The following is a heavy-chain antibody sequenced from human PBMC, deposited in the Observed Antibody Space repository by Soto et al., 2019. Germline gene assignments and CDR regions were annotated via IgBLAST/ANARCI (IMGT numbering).Heavy chain of an antibody. V-gene: IGHV1-2*04. CDR3: ARDNYGSGKSFDY. Sequence: QVQLVQSGAEVKKPGASVKVSCKASGYTFTGYYMHWVRQAPGQGLEWMGWINPNSGGTNYAQKCQGWVTMTRDTSISTAYMELSRLRSDDTAVYYCARDNYGSGKSFDYWGQGTLVTVSS. J-gene: IGHJ4*02. CDR2: INPNSGGT. CDR1: GYTFTGYY. D-gene: IGHD3-10*01.